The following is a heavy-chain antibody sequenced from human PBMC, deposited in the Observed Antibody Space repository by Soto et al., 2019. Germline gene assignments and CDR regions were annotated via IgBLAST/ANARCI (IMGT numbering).Heavy chain of an antibody. J-gene: IGHJ4*02. Sequence: GGSLRLSCAASGFTFITYPMHWVRQAPGKGLEWVALISYDGSNKYYADSVKGRFTISRDNSKNTLYLQMNSLRPEDTAVYYCARWNVQHDSYGYFCGQGTLVTVYS. CDR1: GFTFITYP. CDR2: ISYDGSNK. CDR3: ARWNVQHDSYGYF. D-gene: IGHD5-18*01. V-gene: IGHV3-30-3*01.